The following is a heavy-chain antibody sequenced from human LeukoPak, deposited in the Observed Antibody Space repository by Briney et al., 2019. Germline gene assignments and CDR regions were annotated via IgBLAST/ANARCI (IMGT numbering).Heavy chain of an antibody. J-gene: IGHJ4*02. V-gene: IGHV1-8*03. Sequence: ASVKVSCKASGYTFTSYDINWVRQATGQGLEWMGWMNPNSGNTGYAQKFQGRVTITRNTSISTAYMELSSLRSEDTAVYYCARGKTKYDFWSGYYSPHFDYWGQGTLVTVSS. CDR1: GYTFTSYD. D-gene: IGHD3-3*01. CDR2: MNPNSGNT. CDR3: ARGKTKYDFWSGYYSPHFDY.